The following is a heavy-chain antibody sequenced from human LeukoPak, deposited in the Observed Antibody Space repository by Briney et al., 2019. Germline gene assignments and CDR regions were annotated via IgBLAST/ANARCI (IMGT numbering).Heavy chain of an antibody. CDR1: GYPFTTFD. Sequence: ASVKVSCKASGYPFTTFDINWVRKAAGQGLEWMGWMNPADGYTGYSQKFQGRVTMTRNTSINTAYMELSSLTSEDTAVYYCARISDHNWYFDLWGRGTLVTVSS. CDR3: ARISDHNWYFDL. V-gene: IGHV1-8*01. D-gene: IGHD1-14*01. CDR2: MNPADGYT. J-gene: IGHJ2*01.